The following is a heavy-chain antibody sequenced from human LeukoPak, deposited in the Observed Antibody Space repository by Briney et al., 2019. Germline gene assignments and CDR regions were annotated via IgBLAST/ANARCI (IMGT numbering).Heavy chain of an antibody. J-gene: IGHJ4*02. Sequence: GGSLRLSCAASGFTLSDYYMSWIRQAPGKGLEWISYISSSGNSISYADSVKGRFTISKDNAKNSLDLQMTSLRAEDTAVYYCARADDSSSGYFDYWGQGTLVTVSS. CDR1: GFTLSDYY. CDR3: ARADDSSSGYFDY. CDR2: ISSSGNSI. V-gene: IGHV3-11*04. D-gene: IGHD6-6*01.